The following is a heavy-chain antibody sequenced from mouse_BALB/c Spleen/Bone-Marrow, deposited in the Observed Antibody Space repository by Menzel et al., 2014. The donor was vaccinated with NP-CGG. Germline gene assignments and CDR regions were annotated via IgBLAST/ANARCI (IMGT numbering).Heavy chain of an antibody. D-gene: IGHD2-3*01. CDR3: ARGWLLRHYFDY. J-gene: IGHJ2*01. Sequence: VQLQQSGPDLVKPGASVKISCKTSGYTFTEYTMHWVKQSHVKSLEWIGGINPNNGGTSYSQKLKGKATWTVDKSSSTAYMELRSLTSEDSAVYYCARGWLLRHYFDYWGQGITLTVSS. V-gene: IGHV1-18*01. CDR1: GYTFTEYT. CDR2: INPNNGGT.